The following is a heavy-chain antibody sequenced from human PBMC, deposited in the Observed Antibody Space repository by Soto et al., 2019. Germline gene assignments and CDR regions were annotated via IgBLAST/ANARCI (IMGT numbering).Heavy chain of an antibody. CDR3: ARVYCGRVGCYLRRDALDV. Sequence: EVQLVESGGGLVMPGGSLRLSCAASGFTFSAYHMNWVRQAQGKGLEWVPSINPNSSDIYYADSVRGRFTISRADSKNSVSMQMTSLRTEDATLYYFARVYCGRVGCYLRRDALDVWGQGKKVTVSP. V-gene: IGHV3-21*01. CDR1: GFTFSAYH. J-gene: IGHJ3*01. D-gene: IGHD2-15*01. CDR2: INPNSSDI.